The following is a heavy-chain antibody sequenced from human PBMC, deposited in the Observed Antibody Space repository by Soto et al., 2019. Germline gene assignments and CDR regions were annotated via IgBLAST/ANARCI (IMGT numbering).Heavy chain of an antibody. CDR1: GFTFSNAW. Sequence: GGSLRLSCAASGFTFSNAWMSWVRQAPGKGLEWVGYSSNSGSFTRYADSVKGRFSISRDNAKNSLYLQINSLRGDDTATYFCVRSGDNYNLLDYWGQGTPVTVSS. J-gene: IGHJ4*02. CDR3: VRSGDNYNLLDY. D-gene: IGHD1-1*01. CDR2: SSNSGSFT. V-gene: IGHV3-11*06.